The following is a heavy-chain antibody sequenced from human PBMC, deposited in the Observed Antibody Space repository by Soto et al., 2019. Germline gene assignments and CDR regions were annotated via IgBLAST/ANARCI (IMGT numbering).Heavy chain of an antibody. V-gene: IGHV1-2*04. J-gene: IGHJ6*02. D-gene: IGHD3-3*01. CDR2: INPNSGGT. Sequence: QVQLVQSGAEVKKPGASVKVSCKASGYTFTGYYMHWVRQAPGQGLEWMGWINPNSGGTNYAQKFQGWVTMTRDTSISTAYMGLRRLRSDDTAVYYCARGPDVVRVFGVLGPLETSYYYGMDVWGQGTTVTVSS. CDR3: ARGPDVVRVFGVLGPLETSYYYGMDV. CDR1: GYTFTGYY.